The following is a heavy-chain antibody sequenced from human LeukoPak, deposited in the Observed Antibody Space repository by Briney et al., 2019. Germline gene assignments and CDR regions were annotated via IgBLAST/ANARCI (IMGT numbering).Heavy chain of an antibody. CDR1: GFTFSDFN. J-gene: IGHJ4*02. CDR2: ISASANSM. CDR3: ATSVV. Sequence: PGGSLRLSCAASGFTFSDFNMNWVRQAPGKGLEWISYISASANSMYYADSVRGRFTISRDNARNSLYLQMNTLRDEDTAVYYCATSVVRGQGILVTVSS. V-gene: IGHV3-48*02.